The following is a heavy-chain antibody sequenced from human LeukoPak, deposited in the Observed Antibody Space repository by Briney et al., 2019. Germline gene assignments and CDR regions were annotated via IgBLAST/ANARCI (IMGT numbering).Heavy chain of an antibody. V-gene: IGHV1-8*01. CDR1: GYTFTSYD. D-gene: IGHD3-22*01. J-gene: IGHJ4*02. CDR2: MDPNSDNT. CDR3: ARDSFYDSSGYYYIDY. Sequence: ASVKVSCKASGYTFTSYDINWVRQATGQGLEWMGWMDPNSDNTGYAQKFQGRVTMTRNTSISTAYMELSSLRSEDTAVYYCARDSFYDSSGYYYIDYWGQGTLVTVSS.